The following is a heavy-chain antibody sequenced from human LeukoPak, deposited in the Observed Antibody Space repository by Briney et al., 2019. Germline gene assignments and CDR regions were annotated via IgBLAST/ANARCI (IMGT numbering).Heavy chain of an antibody. CDR1: GGSFSGYY. D-gene: IGHD2-2*01. CDR2: INHSGST. Sequence: SETLSLTCAVYGGSFSGYYWSWIRQPPGKGLEWIGEINHSGSTNYNPSLKSRVTISVDTSKNQFSLKLSSVTAADTAVYYCARDSGVVPAANGFDPWGQGTLVTVSS. J-gene: IGHJ5*02. V-gene: IGHV4-34*01. CDR3: ARDSGVVPAANGFDP.